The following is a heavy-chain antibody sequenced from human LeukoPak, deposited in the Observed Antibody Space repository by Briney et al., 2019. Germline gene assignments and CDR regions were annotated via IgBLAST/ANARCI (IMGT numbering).Heavy chain of an antibody. Sequence: ASVKVSCTASGYTFTSYGISWVRQAPGQGLEWMGWISAYNGNTNYAQKLQGRVTMTTDTSTSTAYMELRSLRSDDTAVYYCARYGGSYYYGSGDTDYFDYWGQGTLVTVSS. D-gene: IGHD3-10*01. V-gene: IGHV1-18*04. J-gene: IGHJ4*02. CDR2: ISAYNGNT. CDR1: GYTFTSYG. CDR3: ARYGGSYYYGSGDTDYFDY.